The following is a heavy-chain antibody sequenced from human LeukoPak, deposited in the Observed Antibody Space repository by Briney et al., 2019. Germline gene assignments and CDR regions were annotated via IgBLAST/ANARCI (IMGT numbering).Heavy chain of an antibody. CDR2: IWYEGSNK. J-gene: IGHJ4*02. CDR1: GFTFSSYG. D-gene: IGHD3-9*01. Sequence: GGSLRLSCAASGFTFSSYGMHWVRQAPGKGLEGVAVIWYEGSNKYYADSVKGRFTISRDNSKNTLYLQMNSLRAEATAVYYCARDRGPVLRYFDWFYWGQGTLVTAPS. V-gene: IGHV3-33*01. CDR3: ARDRGPVLRYFDWFY.